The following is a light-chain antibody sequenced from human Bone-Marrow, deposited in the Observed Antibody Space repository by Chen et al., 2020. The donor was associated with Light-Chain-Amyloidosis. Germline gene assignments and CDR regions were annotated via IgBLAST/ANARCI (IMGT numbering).Light chain of an antibody. CDR1: SGSIATNY. Sequence: NFMLTQPHSVSESPGKTVIISCTRSSGSIATNYVQWYQQRPGSSPTTLIYEDDQRPSGVPDRFSGSLDRSSNSASLTISGLKTDEEADYCCQSYQGSSQGVFGGGTKLTVL. CDR2: EDD. CDR3: QSYQGSSQGV. J-gene: IGLJ3*02. V-gene: IGLV6-57*01.